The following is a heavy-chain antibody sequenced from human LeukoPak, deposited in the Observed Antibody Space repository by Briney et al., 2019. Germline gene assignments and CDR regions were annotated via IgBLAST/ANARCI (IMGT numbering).Heavy chain of an antibody. CDR3: AKEPYDFWSGPHLYYFDY. CDR2: ISGDGGST. D-gene: IGHD3-3*01. CDR1: VFTFDDYA. Sequence: GGSLRLSCAASVFTFDDYAMHWVRQAPGKGLEWVSLISGDGGSTYYADSVKGRFTISRDNSKNSLYLQMNSLRTEDTALYYCAKEPYDFWSGPHLYYFDYWGQGTLVTVSS. V-gene: IGHV3-43*02. J-gene: IGHJ4*02.